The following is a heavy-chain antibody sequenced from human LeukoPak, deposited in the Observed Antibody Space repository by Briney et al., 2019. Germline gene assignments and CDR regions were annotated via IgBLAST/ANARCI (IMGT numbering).Heavy chain of an antibody. V-gene: IGHV1-58*01. CDR1: GFTFTSSA. J-gene: IGHJ4*02. CDR3: ARKHPDYYDSSGYYFDY. CDR2: IVVGSGNT. D-gene: IGHD3-22*01. Sequence: SVKVSCKASGFTFTSSAVQWVRQARGQRLEWIGWIVVGSGNTNYAQKFQGRVTITADESTSTAYMELSSLRSEDTAVYYCARKHPDYYDSSGYYFDYWGQGTLVTVSS.